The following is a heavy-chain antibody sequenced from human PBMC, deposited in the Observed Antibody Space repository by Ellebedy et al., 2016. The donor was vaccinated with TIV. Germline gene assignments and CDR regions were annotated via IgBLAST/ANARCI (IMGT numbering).Heavy chain of an antibody. CDR1: GFTFSSYW. D-gene: IGHD2-21*01. Sequence: GGSLRLXXAASGFTFSSYWMHWVRQAPGKGLEWVANIKQDGSAKKYVDSVKGRFTISRDNGKNSLYLQMNSLRGEDTAVYYCAREVGGGGAYWGQGTLVTVSS. CDR3: AREVGGGGAY. J-gene: IGHJ4*02. CDR2: IKQDGSAK. V-gene: IGHV3-7*01.